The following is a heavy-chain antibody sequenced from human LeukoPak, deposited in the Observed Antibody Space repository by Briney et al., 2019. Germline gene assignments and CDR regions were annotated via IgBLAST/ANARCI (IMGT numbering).Heavy chain of an antibody. V-gene: IGHV1-18*01. D-gene: IGHD3-22*01. CDR3: ARDQDDSSGYPPYY. J-gene: IGHJ4*02. CDR2: ISAYNGNT. CDR1: GYTFTSYG. Sequence: ASVTVSCTASGYTFTSYGISWVRQAPGQGLEWMGWISAYNGNTNYAQKLQGRVTMTTDTSTSTAYMELRSLRSDDTAVYYCARDQDDSSGYPPYYWGQGTLVTVSS.